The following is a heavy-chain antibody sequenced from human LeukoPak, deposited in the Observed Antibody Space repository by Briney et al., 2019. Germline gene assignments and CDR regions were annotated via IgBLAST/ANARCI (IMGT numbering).Heavy chain of an antibody. Sequence: ASVKVSCKASGYTFTSYDINWVRHATGQGLEWMGWMSPNSGDTGYAQKFQGRVTMTRDTSISTAYMELTSLRSEDTAIYYCARAVAGTRWFDPWGQGTLVTVSS. CDR3: ARAVAGTRWFDP. V-gene: IGHV1-8*01. CDR1: GYTFTSYD. J-gene: IGHJ5*02. CDR2: MSPNSGDT. D-gene: IGHD6-19*01.